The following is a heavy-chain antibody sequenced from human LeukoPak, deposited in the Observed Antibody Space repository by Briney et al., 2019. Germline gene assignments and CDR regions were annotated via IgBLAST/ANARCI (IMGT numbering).Heavy chain of an antibody. Sequence: SETLSLTCAVYGGSFSGYYWSWIRQPPGKGLEWIGEINHSGSTNYNPSLKSRVTISVDTSKKQFSLKLSSVTAADTAVYYCAREKPNGWYTYDYWGQGTLVTVSS. J-gene: IGHJ4*02. CDR3: AREKPNGWYTYDY. V-gene: IGHV4-34*01. CDR2: INHSGST. CDR1: GGSFSGYY. D-gene: IGHD2-2*02.